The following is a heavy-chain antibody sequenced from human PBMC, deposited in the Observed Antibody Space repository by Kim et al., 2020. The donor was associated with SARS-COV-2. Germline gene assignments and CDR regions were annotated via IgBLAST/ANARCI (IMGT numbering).Heavy chain of an antibody. J-gene: IGHJ4*02. CDR3: TTSLGYCSSTSCYRHTVTTPLVDY. V-gene: IGHV3-15*01. D-gene: IGHD2-2*02. Sequence: GGSLRLSCAASGFTFSNAWMSWVRQAPGKGLEWVGRIKSKTDGGTTDYAAPVKGRFTISRDDSKNTLYLQMNSLKTEDTAVYYCTTSLGYCSSTSCYRHTVTTPLVDYWGQGTLVTVSS. CDR1: GFTFSNAW. CDR2: IKSKTDGGTT.